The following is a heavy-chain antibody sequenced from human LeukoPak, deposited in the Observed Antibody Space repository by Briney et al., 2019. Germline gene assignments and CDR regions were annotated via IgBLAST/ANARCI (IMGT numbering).Heavy chain of an antibody. D-gene: IGHD6-13*01. J-gene: IGHJ6*03. CDR2: ISSSSSYI. CDR1: GFTFSSYS. V-gene: IGHV3-21*01. Sequence: GGSLRLSCAASGFTFSSYSMNWVRQAPGKGLEWVSSISSSSSYIYYADSVKGRFTISTDNAKNSLYLQMSSLRAEDTAVYYCARAAYSSSWNPYYYMDVWGKGTTVTVSS. CDR3: ARAAYSSSWNPYYYMDV.